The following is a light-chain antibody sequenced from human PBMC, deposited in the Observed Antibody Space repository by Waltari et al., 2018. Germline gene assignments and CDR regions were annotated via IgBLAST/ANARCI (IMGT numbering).Light chain of an antibody. V-gene: IGLV1-47*01. J-gene: IGLJ2*01. Sequence: QSVLTQPPSASGTPGQRVTISCSGTSSNIGSNYVYWYQQLPGTAPKLLIYSNNRRPSGVPDRLSGSKSGTSASLAISGLRSEDEADYYCAAWDDSLSGPVFGGGTKLTVL. CDR1: SSNIGSNY. CDR2: SNN. CDR3: AAWDDSLSGPV.